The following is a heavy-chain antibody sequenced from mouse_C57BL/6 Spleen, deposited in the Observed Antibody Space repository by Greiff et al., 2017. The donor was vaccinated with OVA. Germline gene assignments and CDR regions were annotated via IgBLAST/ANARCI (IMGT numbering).Heavy chain of an antibody. D-gene: IGHD2-3*01. Sequence: EVMLVESGGGLVQPGGSMKLSCVASGFTFSNYWMNWVRQSPEKGLEWVAQIRLKSDNYATHYAESVKGRFTISRDDSKSSVYLQMNNLRAEDTGIYYCTAGDGSYYYAMDYWGQGTSVTVSS. CDR2: IRLKSDNYAT. J-gene: IGHJ4*01. CDR3: TAGDGSYYYAMDY. CDR1: GFTFSNYW. V-gene: IGHV6-3*01.